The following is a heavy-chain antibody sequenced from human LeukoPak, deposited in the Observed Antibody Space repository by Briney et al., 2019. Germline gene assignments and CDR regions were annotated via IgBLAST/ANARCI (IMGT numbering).Heavy chain of an antibody. Sequence: ASVKVSCKASGYSFTGYHIHWVRQAPGQGLEWMGWINPISGGTNYAQKFQGRVTLTRDTSISTAYMELSRLRSDDTAVYFCARGRDSGSRTFYFDYWGQGTLVTVSS. CDR1: GYSFTGYH. J-gene: IGHJ4*02. V-gene: IGHV1-2*02. CDR2: INPISGGT. CDR3: ARGRDSGSRTFYFDY. D-gene: IGHD1-26*01.